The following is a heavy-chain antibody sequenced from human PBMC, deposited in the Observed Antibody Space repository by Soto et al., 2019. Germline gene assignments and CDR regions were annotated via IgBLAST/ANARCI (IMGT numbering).Heavy chain of an antibody. CDR2: INAYNGNT. CDR1: GYSFTRYG. CDR3: AMVDVYVTPSPQDV. J-gene: IGHJ6*02. D-gene: IGHD3-16*01. V-gene: IGHV1-18*01. Sequence: QVQLVQSGAEVKNPGASVKVSCKASGYSFTRYGIGWARQAPGQGLEWMGWINAYNGNTNYAQNLQGRLTLTTDTSPTTAYMELRSLRSNYTAIYYCAMVDVYVTPSPQDVWGQGTTVTVSS.